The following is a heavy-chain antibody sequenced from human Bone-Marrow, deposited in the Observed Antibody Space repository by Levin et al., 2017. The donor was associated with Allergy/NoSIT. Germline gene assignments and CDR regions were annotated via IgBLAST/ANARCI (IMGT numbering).Heavy chain of an antibody. Sequence: PSQTLSLTCAVYGGSFSGPYWSWIRQPPRKGLEWIGEIIHSEDTNYIPSHYNPSLKSRVTISLDMSKKQFSLKLSALTAAETSVYYCAGRLRGGPFDSWGQGTLVTVSS. CDR1: GGSFSGPY. J-gene: IGHJ4*02. CDR2: IIHSEDT. CDR3: AGRLRGGPFDS. V-gene: IGHV4-34*12. D-gene: IGHD4-17*01.